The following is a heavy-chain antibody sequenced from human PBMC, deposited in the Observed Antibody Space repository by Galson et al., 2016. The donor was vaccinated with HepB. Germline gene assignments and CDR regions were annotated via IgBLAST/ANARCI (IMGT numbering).Heavy chain of an antibody. CDR3: AKVQTYCGDECRSLDAFDV. D-gene: IGHD2-21*01. Sequence: SLRLSCAVSEVSLTHYVVSWVRQAPGKGLEWVSSIGGSGGSTYYTDPVKGRFTISRDNFKNTLYLQMNSLRVEDTAVYYCAKVQTYCGDECRSLDAFDVWGQGTMVTVSS. J-gene: IGHJ3*01. V-gene: IGHV3-23*01. CDR1: EVSLTHYV. CDR2: IGGSGGST.